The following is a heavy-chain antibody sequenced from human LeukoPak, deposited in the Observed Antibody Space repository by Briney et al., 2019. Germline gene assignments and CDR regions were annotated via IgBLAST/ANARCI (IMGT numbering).Heavy chain of an antibody. Sequence: PSETLSLTCTVSGGSISSHYWKWIRQPPGKGLGWIGFIYYTGSTHYNPSLKSQFTISVDTSKSQLSLNLTSVTDAETAVYYCERDRDSSGSLWFDTWGQGTLVTVSS. J-gene: IGHJ5*02. V-gene: IGHV4-59*11. CDR2: IYYTGST. CDR3: ERDRDSSGSLWFDT. D-gene: IGHD3-22*01. CDR1: GGSISSHY.